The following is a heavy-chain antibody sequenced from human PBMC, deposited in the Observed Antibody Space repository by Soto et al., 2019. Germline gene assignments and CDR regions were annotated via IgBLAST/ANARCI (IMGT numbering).Heavy chain of an antibody. CDR2: ISWNSGSI. D-gene: IGHD1-26*01. V-gene: IGHV3-9*01. Sequence: PGGSLRLSCAASGFTFDDYAMHWVRQAPGKGLEWVSGISWNSGSIGYADSVKGRFTISRDNAKNSLYLQMNSLRAEDTALYYCAKGVGSGYYYYGMDVWGQGTTVTVSS. J-gene: IGHJ6*02. CDR1: GFTFDDYA. CDR3: AKGVGSGYYYYGMDV.